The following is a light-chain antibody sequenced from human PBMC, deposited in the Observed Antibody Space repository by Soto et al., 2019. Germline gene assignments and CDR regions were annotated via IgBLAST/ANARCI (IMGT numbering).Light chain of an antibody. CDR1: SSHIETYNL. V-gene: IGLV2-23*02. J-gene: IGLJ1*01. Sequence: QSVLTQPASVSGSPGQSISISCTGTSSHIETYNLVSWYQQSSGKAPKLMIYEVSKRPSGVSNRFSGSKSGNTASLTLSGLQAEDEADYYCCSYAGTNTYLLGTGTKVTVL. CDR2: EVS. CDR3: CSYAGTNTYL.